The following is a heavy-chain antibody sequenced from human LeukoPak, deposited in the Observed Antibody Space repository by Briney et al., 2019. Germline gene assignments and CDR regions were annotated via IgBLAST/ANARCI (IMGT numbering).Heavy chain of an antibody. CDR1: GFTFSNYW. CDR3: ARARNNYDSRGFSALDY. V-gene: IGHV3-74*01. D-gene: IGHD3-22*01. Sequence: GGSLRLSCAASGFTFSNYWMYWVRQAPGKGLVWVSHINSDGSSTNYADSVKGRFTISRDNSKNTLYLQMNSLRAEDTAVYYCARARNNYDSRGFSALDYWGQGTLVTVSS. J-gene: IGHJ4*02. CDR2: INSDGSST.